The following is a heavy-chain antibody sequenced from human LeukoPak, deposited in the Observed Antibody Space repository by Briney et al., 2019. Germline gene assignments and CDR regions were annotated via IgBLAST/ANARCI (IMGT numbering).Heavy chain of an antibody. CDR1: GGSISSGSYY. V-gene: IGHV4-61*02. D-gene: IGHD1-26*01. Sequence: SETLSLTCTVSGGSISSGSYYWSWIRQPAGKGLGWIGRIYTSGGTNYNPSLKSRVTISVDTSKNQFSLKLSSVTAADTAVYYCAREGGELKGIYYFDYWGQGTLVTVSS. CDR2: IYTSGGT. J-gene: IGHJ4*02. CDR3: AREGGELKGIYYFDY.